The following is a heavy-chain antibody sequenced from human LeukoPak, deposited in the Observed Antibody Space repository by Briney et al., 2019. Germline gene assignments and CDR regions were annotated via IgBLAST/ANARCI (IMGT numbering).Heavy chain of an antibody. CDR1: GFTCSSYS. CDR2: ISSSSSYI. D-gene: IGHD3-9*01. CDR3: ARSLVDDILTGSDD. Sequence: GGSLRFSCAASGFTCSSYSMNWVPQAPGKGLEWVTSISSSSSYIYYADSVKVLFTISRDNAKNSLYLQMNRLRAGDTAVYYCARSLVDDILTGSDDWGQGTLVTVSS. V-gene: IGHV3-21*01. J-gene: IGHJ4*02.